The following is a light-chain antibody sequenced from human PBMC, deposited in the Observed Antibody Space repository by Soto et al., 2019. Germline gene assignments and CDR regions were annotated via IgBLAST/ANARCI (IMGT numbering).Light chain of an antibody. Sequence: DIQMTQSPSSLSASVGDRVTITCQASQDIRNYLNWYQQKPGKAPKLLIYEASSLETGVPSRFSGGGSGAHFSFTISSLQPEDFATYYCQQYVNLPLTFGGGTKVEVK. CDR3: QQYVNLPLT. J-gene: IGKJ4*01. CDR1: QDIRNY. CDR2: EAS. V-gene: IGKV1-33*01.